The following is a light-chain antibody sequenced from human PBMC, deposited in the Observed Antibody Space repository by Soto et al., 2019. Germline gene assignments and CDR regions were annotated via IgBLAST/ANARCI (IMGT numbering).Light chain of an antibody. Sequence: QSVLTQPPSASGSPGQTITISCSGRSSNIGSNTVTWYQQLPGTAPKLLIDSTSQRSSGVPGRFAGSKSGASASLSISGLESEDEADYYCAAWDDRLDVYVFGTGTKVTV. CDR2: STS. CDR3: AAWDDRLDVYV. J-gene: IGLJ1*01. CDR1: SSNIGSNT. V-gene: IGLV1-44*01.